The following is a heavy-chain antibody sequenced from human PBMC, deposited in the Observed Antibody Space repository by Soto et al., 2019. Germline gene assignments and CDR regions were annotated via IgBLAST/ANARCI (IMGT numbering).Heavy chain of an antibody. CDR2: INPNSGGT. Sequence: ASVKVSCKASGYTFTGYYMHWVRQAPGQGLEWMGWINPNSGGTNYAQKFQGWVTMTRDTSISTAYMELSRLRSDDTAVYYCARDGSTTPGYYYYYMDVWGKGTTVTVSS. V-gene: IGHV1-2*04. J-gene: IGHJ6*03. D-gene: IGHD2-2*01. CDR3: ARDGSTTPGYYYYYMDV. CDR1: GYTFTGYY.